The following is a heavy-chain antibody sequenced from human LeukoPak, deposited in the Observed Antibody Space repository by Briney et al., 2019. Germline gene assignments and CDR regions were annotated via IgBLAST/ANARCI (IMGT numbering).Heavy chain of an antibody. CDR1: GDSISSYY. CDR3: ARNLGYCSSTSCYRGPYFDY. Sequence: PSETLSLTCTVSGDSISSYYWSWIRRPPGKGLEWIGYIYDSGSTNYNPSLKSRVTISVDTSKNQFSLKLSSVTAADTAVYYCARNLGYCSSTSCYRGPYFDYWGQGTLVTVSS. J-gene: IGHJ4*02. D-gene: IGHD2-2*01. V-gene: IGHV4-59*01. CDR2: IYDSGST.